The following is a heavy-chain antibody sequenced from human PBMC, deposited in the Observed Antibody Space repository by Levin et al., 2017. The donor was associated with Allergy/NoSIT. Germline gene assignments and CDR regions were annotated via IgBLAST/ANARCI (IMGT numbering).Heavy chain of an antibody. Sequence: GESLKISCAASGFTFSHYAMHWVRQSPGKGLEWVAFISYDGTYKYYAESVKGRFTISRDNSEKTVFLNLGSLRPEDTALYYCATKSYYDISAGYMGSAFDMWGLGTMVAVSS. J-gene: IGHJ3*02. CDR1: GFTFSHYA. D-gene: IGHD3-9*01. V-gene: IGHV3-30-3*01. CDR3: ATKSYYDISAGYMGSAFDM. CDR2: ISYDGTYK.